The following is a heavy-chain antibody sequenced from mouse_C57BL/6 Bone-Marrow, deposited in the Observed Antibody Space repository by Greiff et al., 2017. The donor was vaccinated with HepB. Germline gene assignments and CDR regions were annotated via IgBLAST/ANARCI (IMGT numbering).Heavy chain of an antibody. CDR1: GFTFSDFY. V-gene: IGHV7-1*01. Sequence: EVKLVDSGGGLVKSGRSLRLSCATSGFTFSDFYMEWVRQGPGKGLEWIAASRNNANDSTTEYSSTVKGQFIVSRDTSQSILYLQMNALSAEDTAIYYCARYAYALDYWGQGASVTVST. J-gene: IGHJ4*01. CDR2: SRNNANDSTT. CDR3: ARYAYALDY.